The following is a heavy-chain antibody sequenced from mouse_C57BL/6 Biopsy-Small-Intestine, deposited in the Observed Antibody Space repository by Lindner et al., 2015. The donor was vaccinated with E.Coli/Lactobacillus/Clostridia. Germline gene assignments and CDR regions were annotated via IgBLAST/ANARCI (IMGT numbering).Heavy chain of an antibody. J-gene: IGHJ3*01. CDR2: IHPRDGNT. CDR3: ARYDYDGAY. D-gene: IGHD2-4*01. V-gene: IGHV1-85*01. CDR1: GYTFTSYD. Sequence: QLQESGPELVKPGASVKLSCKASGYTFTSYDINWVKQRPGQGLEWIGWIHPRDGNTIYNEKFKGKATLTVDTSSSTAYMELHSLTSEDSTVYFCARYDYDGAYWGQGTLVTVSA.